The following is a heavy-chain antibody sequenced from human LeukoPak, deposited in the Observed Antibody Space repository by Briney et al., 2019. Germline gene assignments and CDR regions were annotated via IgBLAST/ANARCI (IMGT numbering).Heavy chain of an antibody. CDR2: ISYDGSNK. V-gene: IGHV3-30-3*01. CDR1: GFTFSSYA. Sequence: GGSLRLSCAASGFTFSSYAMHWVRQAPGKGLEWVAVISYDGSNKYYADSVKGRFTISRDNSKNTLYLQMNSLRAEDTAVYYCARGRNKYSSSWYPGGTFDYWGQGTLVTVSS. CDR3: ARGRNKYSSSWYPGGTFDY. J-gene: IGHJ4*02. D-gene: IGHD6-13*01.